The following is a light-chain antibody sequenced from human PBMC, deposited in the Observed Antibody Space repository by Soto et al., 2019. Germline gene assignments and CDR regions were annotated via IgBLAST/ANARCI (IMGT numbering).Light chain of an antibody. J-gene: IGLJ1*01. CDR3: CSYAGSSTFYV. CDR2: EVN. CDR1: SSDVGSYNL. V-gene: IGLV2-23*02. Sequence: QSALTQPASVSGSPGQSITISCTGTSSDVGSYNLVSWYQQHPGKAPKLIIYEVNKRPSGVSIRFSGSKSGNTASLTIFGLQAEDEADYSCCSYAGSSTFYVFGTGTKVTVL.